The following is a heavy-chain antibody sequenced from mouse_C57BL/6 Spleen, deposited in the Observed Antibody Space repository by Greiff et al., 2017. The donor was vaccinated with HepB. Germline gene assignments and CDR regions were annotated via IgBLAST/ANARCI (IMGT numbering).Heavy chain of an antibody. V-gene: IGHV1-82*01. D-gene: IGHD2-4*01. CDR2: IYPGDGDT. CDR3: AREDYPYCDY. J-gene: IGHJ2*01. Sequence: LVESGPELVKPGASVKISCKASGYAFSSSWMNWVKQRPGKGLEWIGRIYPGDGDTNYNGKFKGKATLTADKSSSTAYMQLSSLTSEDSAVYFCAREDYPYCDYWGQGTTLTVSS. CDR1: GYAFSSSW.